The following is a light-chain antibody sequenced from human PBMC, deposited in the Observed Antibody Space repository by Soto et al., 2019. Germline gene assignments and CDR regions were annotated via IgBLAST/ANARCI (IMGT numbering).Light chain of an antibody. CDR2: SNN. J-gene: IGLJ2*01. Sequence: QSVLTQPPSTSGTPGQRVTISCSGSISNIGTNTVNWYQQLPGTAPNLLIYSNNQRPSGVPDRFSGSKSGTSASLAISGLQSEDEADYYCATWDDSLNGPVCGGGTKLTVL. CDR3: ATWDDSLNGPV. V-gene: IGLV1-44*01. CDR1: ISNIGTNT.